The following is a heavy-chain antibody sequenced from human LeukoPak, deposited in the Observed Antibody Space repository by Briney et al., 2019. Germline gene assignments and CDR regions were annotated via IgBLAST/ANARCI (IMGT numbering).Heavy chain of an antibody. CDR1: GYTFTSNY. CDR2: INPSGGST. D-gene: IGHD1-20*01. V-gene: IGHV1-46*01. Sequence: ASVKVSCKASGYTFTSNYMHWVRQAPGQGLEWMGIINPSGGSTSYARKFQGTVTMTRDTSTSTVYMELSSLRSEDTAVYYCARLTYNWNDKGAFDIWGQGTMVTVSS. CDR3: ARLTYNWNDKGAFDI. J-gene: IGHJ3*02.